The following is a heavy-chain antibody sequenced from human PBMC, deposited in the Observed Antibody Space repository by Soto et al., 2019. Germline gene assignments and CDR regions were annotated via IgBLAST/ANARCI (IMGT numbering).Heavy chain of an antibody. CDR3: ARYIRGPTVFYRDS. J-gene: IGHJ4*02. V-gene: IGHV3-23*01. D-gene: IGHD5-18*01. Sequence: GGSLRLSCAASGVTFSSYARTWVRKAPGKGLEWVSVITYNGDNTYYADSVKGRFTISRDNSKDTVHLQMNSLRAEDTAVYYCARYIRGPTVFYRDSGGPGVLVTSPQ. CDR2: ITYNGDNT. CDR1: GVTFSSYA.